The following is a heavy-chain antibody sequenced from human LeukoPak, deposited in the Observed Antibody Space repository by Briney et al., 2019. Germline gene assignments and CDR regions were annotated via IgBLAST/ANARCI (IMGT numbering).Heavy chain of an antibody. V-gene: IGHV5-51*01. D-gene: IGHD1-26*01. Sequence: TGESLKISCKGSGYSFTTYWIGWVRQMPGKGLEWMGITYPGDSDTRYSPSFQGQVTISADKSISTAYLQWSSLKASDTAMYYCARHSSSVGATRDAFDIWGQGTMVTVSS. CDR1: GYSFTTYW. CDR2: TYPGDSDT. J-gene: IGHJ3*02. CDR3: ARHSSSVGATRDAFDI.